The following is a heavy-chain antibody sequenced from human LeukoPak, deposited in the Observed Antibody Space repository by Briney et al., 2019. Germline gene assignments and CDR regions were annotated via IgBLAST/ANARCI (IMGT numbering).Heavy chain of an antibody. CDR2: ISSSSSYI. Sequence: PGGSLRLSCAASGFTFSSYSINWVRQAPGKGLEWVSSISSSSSYIYYADSVKGRFTISRDNAKNSLYLQMNSLRAEDTAVYYCARDAGYYYDSSGYLPFYYYYCMDVWGKGTTVTVSS. J-gene: IGHJ6*03. V-gene: IGHV3-21*01. CDR3: ARDAGYYYDSSGYLPFYYYYCMDV. CDR1: GFTFSSYS. D-gene: IGHD3-22*01.